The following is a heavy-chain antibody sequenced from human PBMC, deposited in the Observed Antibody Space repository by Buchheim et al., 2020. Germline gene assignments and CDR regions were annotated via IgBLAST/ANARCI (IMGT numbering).Heavy chain of an antibody. V-gene: IGHV1-69*01. CDR2: TIPILGTA. D-gene: IGHD4-11*01. J-gene: IGHJ6*02. CDR1: GSPLKNYG. CDR3: ARHYTVDTGLDV. Sequence: QVQLVQSGAEVKKPGSSVKVSCKASGSPLKNYGIHWVRQAPGQGLEWMGGTIPILGTADYAQKFQGRVTISADGSTNPAYMDLTSLTSEDTAGYYCARHYTVDTGLDVGGQGT.